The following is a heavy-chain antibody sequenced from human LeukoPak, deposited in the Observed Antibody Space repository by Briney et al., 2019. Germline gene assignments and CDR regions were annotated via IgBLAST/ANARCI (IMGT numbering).Heavy chain of an antibody. CDR1: GGSISTYY. D-gene: IGHD3-10*01. Sequence: NPSETLSLTCTVSGGSISTYYWSWIRQSPGKGLEWIGSIFHNGNTYYNPSLKSRVTISVDTSKNQFSLKLSSVTAADTTVYYCVRDSAGHYYDSRGRYDYWGQGTLVTVSS. V-gene: IGHV4-59*12. CDR3: VRDSAGHYYDSRGRYDY. J-gene: IGHJ4*02. CDR2: IFHNGNT.